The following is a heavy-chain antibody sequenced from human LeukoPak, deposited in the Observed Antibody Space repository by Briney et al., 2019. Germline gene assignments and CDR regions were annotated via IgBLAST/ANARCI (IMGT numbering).Heavy chain of an antibody. Sequence: GGSLRLSCEASGFTFSSYWMSWVRQAPGKGLEWVANIKQDGSEKYYVDSVKGRFTISRDNAKNSLYLQMNSLRAEDTAVYYCARLDDFWSGEDYYNYGMDVWGQGTTVTVSS. CDR3: ARLDDFWSGEDYYNYGMDV. J-gene: IGHJ6*02. CDR1: GFTFSSYW. D-gene: IGHD3-3*01. V-gene: IGHV3-7*01. CDR2: IKQDGSEK.